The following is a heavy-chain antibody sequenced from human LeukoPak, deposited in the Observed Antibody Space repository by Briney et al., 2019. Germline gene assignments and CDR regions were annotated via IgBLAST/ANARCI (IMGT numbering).Heavy chain of an antibody. Sequence: ASVKVPCKASGYTFTDYYMHWVQQAPGHGLEWMGWINPNSGGTNYAQKFQGRVTMTRDTSISTAYMELSRLRSDETAVYYCARSESSGYPRFDYWGQGTLVTVSS. CDR3: ARSESSGYPRFDY. CDR1: GYTFTDYY. D-gene: IGHD3-22*01. CDR2: INPNSGGT. V-gene: IGHV1-2*02. J-gene: IGHJ4*02.